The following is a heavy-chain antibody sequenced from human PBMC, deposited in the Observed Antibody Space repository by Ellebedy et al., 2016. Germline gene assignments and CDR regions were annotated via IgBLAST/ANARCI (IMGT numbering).Heavy chain of an antibody. CDR1: GGTFSSYA. Sequence: ASVKVSCKASGGTFSSYAISWVRQAPGQGLEWMGWINPNSGGTNYAQKFQGWVTMTRDTSTSTVYMELSRLRSDDTAVYYCARELGKGYDYVWGSYRSAFDIWGQGTMVTVS. D-gene: IGHD3-16*02. CDR2: INPNSGGT. J-gene: IGHJ3*02. V-gene: IGHV1-2*04. CDR3: ARELGKGYDYVWGSYRSAFDI.